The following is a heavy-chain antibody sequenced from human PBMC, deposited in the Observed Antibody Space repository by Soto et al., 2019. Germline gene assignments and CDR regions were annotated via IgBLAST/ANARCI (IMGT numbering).Heavy chain of an antibody. CDR1: GFSFSYYG. CDR3: ARETSTGNYYMDV. D-gene: IGHD2-2*01. CDR2: ISTSSSNI. J-gene: IGHJ6*03. Sequence: EVQLVESGGGLVQPGGSLRLSCAASGFSFSYYGMNWVRQAPGKGLEWVSYISTSSSNIYYADSVKGRFTISRDNAKNSLSLKMNSLRAADTAVYYCARETSTGNYYMDVWCKGTTVTVSS. V-gene: IGHV3-48*01.